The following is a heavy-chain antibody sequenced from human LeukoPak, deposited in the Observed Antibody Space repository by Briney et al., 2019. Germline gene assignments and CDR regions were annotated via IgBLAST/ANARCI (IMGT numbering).Heavy chain of an antibody. CDR3: ARTFRYSSSWYLDY. Sequence: GGSLRLSCAASGFTFSSYAMNWVCQAPGKGLEWVSSISSSSSYIYYADSVKGRFTISRDNAKNSLYLQMNSLRAEDTAVYYCARTFRYSSSWYLDYWGQGTLVTVSS. CDR1: GFTFSSYA. J-gene: IGHJ4*02. CDR2: ISSSSSYI. V-gene: IGHV3-21*01. D-gene: IGHD6-13*01.